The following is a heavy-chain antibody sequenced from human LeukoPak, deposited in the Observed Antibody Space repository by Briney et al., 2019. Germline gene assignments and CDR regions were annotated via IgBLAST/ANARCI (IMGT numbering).Heavy chain of an antibody. V-gene: IGHV4-39*07. Sequence: SETLSLTCTVSGGSISSSIYYWGWIRQPPGKGLEWTGNIYHDGSTYYNPSLKSRVTISIDTSKNQFSLKLNSVTAADTAVYYCARDGGRWPHYAFDIWGHGTKVTVSS. J-gene: IGHJ3*02. CDR3: ARDGGRWPHYAFDI. CDR2: IYHDGST. D-gene: IGHD3-16*01. CDR1: GGSISSSIYY.